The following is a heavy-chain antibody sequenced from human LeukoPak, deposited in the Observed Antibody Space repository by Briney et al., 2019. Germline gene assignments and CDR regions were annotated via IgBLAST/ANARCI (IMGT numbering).Heavy chain of an antibody. CDR3: AEIRSIAAALDC. CDR2: IRYDGSNK. Sequence: GGSLRLSCAASGFTFSSYGMHWVRQAPGKGLEWVAFIRYDGSNKYYADSVKGRFTISRDNSKNTLYLQMNSLRAEDTAVYYCAEIRSIAAALDCWGQGTLVTVSS. CDR1: GFTFSSYG. D-gene: IGHD6-13*01. V-gene: IGHV3-30*02. J-gene: IGHJ4*02.